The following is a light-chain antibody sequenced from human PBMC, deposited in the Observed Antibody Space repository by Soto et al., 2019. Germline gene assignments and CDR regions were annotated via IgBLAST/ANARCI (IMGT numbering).Light chain of an antibody. J-gene: IGKJ1*01. CDR1: QSVGTF. CDR2: DAS. CDR3: QQYYNWPPWT. Sequence: EIVLTQSPATLSLSPGERATLSCRASQSVGTFFAWYQQKPGQAPRLLIYDASNRATGIPARFSGSGSGTDFTLTISSLEPEDFAVYYCQQYYNWPPWTFGLGTKVDIK. V-gene: IGKV3-11*01.